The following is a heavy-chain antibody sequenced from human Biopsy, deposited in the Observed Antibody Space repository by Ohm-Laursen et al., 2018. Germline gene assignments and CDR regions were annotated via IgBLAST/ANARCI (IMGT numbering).Heavy chain of an antibody. CDR3: ATKLTGYFHH. V-gene: IGHV1-69*06. J-gene: IGHJ1*01. D-gene: IGHD3-9*01. CDR1: GGTLSNYG. Sequence: SVKVSCKAPGGTLSNYGVNWVRQAPGQGLEWLGGNIPILGTGNYAQKFQDRVTVAADTSTSTATMELRSLRSDDTAVYYCATKLTGYFHHWGQGTLVIVSP. CDR2: NIPILGTG.